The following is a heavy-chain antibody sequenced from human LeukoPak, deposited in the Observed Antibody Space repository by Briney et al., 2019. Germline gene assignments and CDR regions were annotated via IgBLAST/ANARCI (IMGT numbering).Heavy chain of an antibody. CDR1: GFTFTSYA. D-gene: IGHD1-26*01. Sequence: GGSLRLSCAASGFTFTSYAMTWVRQAPGKGLEWVSYISSSRSTIYYADSVKGRFTISRDNAKNSLYLQMNSLRDEDTAVYYCARDLPIVGDLYLDYWGQGTLVTVSS. V-gene: IGHV3-48*02. CDR2: ISSSRSTI. CDR3: ARDLPIVGDLYLDY. J-gene: IGHJ4*02.